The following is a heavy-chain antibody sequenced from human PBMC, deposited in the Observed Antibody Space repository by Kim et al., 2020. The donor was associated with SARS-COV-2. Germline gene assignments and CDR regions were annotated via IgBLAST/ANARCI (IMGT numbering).Heavy chain of an antibody. Sequence: KGRFTISRDNSKNTQNLQMNSRRAEDTAVYYCEKSTFDIVVVPAAPDLDYWGQGTLVTVSS. D-gene: IGHD2-2*01. CDR3: EKSTFDIVVVPAAPDLDY. V-gene: IGHV3-23*01. J-gene: IGHJ4*02.